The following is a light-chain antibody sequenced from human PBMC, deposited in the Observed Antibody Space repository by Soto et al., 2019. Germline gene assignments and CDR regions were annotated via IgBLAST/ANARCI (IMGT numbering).Light chain of an antibody. CDR3: QHWKDYSWT. J-gene: IGKJ1*01. CDR2: KTS. CDR1: QRISIW. Sequence: DIHMTQSPSTLSASVGDRVTITCRASQRISIWLAWYQQKPGKAPNLLIYKTSSLETGVPSRFSGSGSGTEFTLTISSLQPDDFETYYCQHWKDYSWTFGQGTKVEVK. V-gene: IGKV1-5*03.